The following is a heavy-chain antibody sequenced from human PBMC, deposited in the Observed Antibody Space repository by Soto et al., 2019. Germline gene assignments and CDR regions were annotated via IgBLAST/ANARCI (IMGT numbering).Heavy chain of an antibody. D-gene: IGHD2-21*02. CDR1: GGTFSSYA. V-gene: IGHV1-69*12. Sequence: QVQLVQSGAEVKKPGSSVKVSCKASGGTFSSYAISWVRQAPGQGLEWMGGIIPIFGTANYAQKFQGRVTITAXESSSXXYMELSSLRSEDTAVYYCAARRGGDSNYYSYGMDVWGQGTTVTVSS. J-gene: IGHJ6*02. CDR2: IIPIFGTA. CDR3: AARRGGDSNYYSYGMDV.